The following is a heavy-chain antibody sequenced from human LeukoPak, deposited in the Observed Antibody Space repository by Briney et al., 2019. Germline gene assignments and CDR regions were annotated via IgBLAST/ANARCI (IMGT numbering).Heavy chain of an antibody. CDR1: GGSITRGGYS. CDR3: ARTLMPSIHEAFHI. D-gene: IGHD2-2*01. Sequence: KPSETLSLTCTVSGGSITRGGYSWNWIRQPAGKGLEWIGRIHTSGNTNYNPSLKSRVTFSVDTSKNHFSLNLISVTAADTAIYYCARTLMPSIHEAFHIWGQGTTVTVSS. V-gene: IGHV4-61*02. J-gene: IGHJ3*02. CDR2: IHTSGNT.